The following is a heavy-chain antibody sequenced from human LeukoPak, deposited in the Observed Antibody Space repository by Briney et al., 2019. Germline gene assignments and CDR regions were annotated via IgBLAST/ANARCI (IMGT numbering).Heavy chain of an antibody. D-gene: IGHD6-19*01. V-gene: IGHV4-34*01. Sequence: PSETLSLTCAVYGGSFSGYYWSWIRQPPGKGLEWIGEINHSGSTNYNPSLKSRVTISVDTSKNQFSLKLSSVTAADTAVYYCARAKIAVAGTADYGGQGTLVTVSS. J-gene: IGHJ4*02. CDR3: ARAKIAVAGTADY. CDR1: GGSFSGYY. CDR2: INHSGST.